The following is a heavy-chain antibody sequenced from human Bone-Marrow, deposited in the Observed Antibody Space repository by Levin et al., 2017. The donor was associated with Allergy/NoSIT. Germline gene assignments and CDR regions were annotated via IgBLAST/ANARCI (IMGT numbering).Heavy chain of an antibody. CDR1: GGTFSSYA. CDR3: TRPESSSWERLDY. CDR2: IIPTSGTR. Sequence: SVKVSCKASGGTFSSYAFSWVRQAPGQGLEWIGGIIPTSGTRNYAQKFQDRVTITADESTSTTYMELNSLRSDDTALYYCTRPESSSWERLDYWGLGTLVTVSS. D-gene: IGHD6-13*01. V-gene: IGHV1-69*13. J-gene: IGHJ4*02.